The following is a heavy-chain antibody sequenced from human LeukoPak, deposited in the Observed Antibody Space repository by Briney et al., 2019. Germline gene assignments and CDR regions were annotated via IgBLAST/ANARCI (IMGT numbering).Heavy chain of an antibody. V-gene: IGHV3-33*01. CDR3: ARVSVRGAPRDYYGSGSYPQDY. CDR2: IWYDGSNK. CDR1: GFTFSSYG. Sequence: GGSLRLSCAASGFTFSSYGMHWVRQAPGKGLEWVAVIWYDGSNKYYADSVKGRFTISRDNSKNTLYLQMNSLRAEDTAVYYCARVSVRGAPRDYYGSGSYPQDYWGQGTLVTVSS. J-gene: IGHJ4*02. D-gene: IGHD3-10*01.